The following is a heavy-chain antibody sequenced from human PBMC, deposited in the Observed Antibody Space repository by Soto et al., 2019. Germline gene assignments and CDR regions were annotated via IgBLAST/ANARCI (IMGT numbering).Heavy chain of an antibody. V-gene: IGHV1-69*13. J-gene: IGHJ6*02. CDR2: IIPIFGTA. D-gene: IGHD2-2*01. CDR3: ARXYCSSTSCPAYYYGMDV. CDR1: GGTFSSYA. Sequence: SVKVSCKASGGTFSSYAISWVRQAPGQGLEWMGGIIPIFGTANYAQKFQGRVTITADESTSTAYMELSSLRSEDTAVYYCARXYCSSTSCPAYYYGMDVWGQGTTVTVSS.